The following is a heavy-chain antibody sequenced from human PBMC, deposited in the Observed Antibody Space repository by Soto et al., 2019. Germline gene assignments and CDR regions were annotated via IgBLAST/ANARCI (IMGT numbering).Heavy chain of an antibody. CDR3: VRGAYCSGGSCWDFDY. V-gene: IGHV6-1*01. J-gene: IGHJ4*02. Sequence: SQTLSLTCAISGDSVSSNSAAWNWIRQSPSRGLEWLGRTYYRSKWYNDYAVSVKSRITINPDTSKNQFSLQLNSVTPEDTAVYYCVRGAYCSGGSCWDFDYWGQGTLVTVSS. D-gene: IGHD2-15*01. CDR1: GDSVSSNSAA. CDR2: TYYRSKWYN.